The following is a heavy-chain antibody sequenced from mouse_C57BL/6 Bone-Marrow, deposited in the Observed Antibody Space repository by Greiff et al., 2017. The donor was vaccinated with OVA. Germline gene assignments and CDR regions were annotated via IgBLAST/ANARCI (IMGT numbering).Heavy chain of an antibody. Sequence: VQLQQPGAELVKPGASVQMSCKASGYTFTSYWITWVKQRPGQGLEWIGDIYPGSGSTNYNEKFKSKATLTVDTSSSTAYMQLSSLTSEDSAVYYCARRGYGNFHFDYWGQGTTLTVSS. J-gene: IGHJ2*01. D-gene: IGHD2-10*02. CDR3: ARRGYGNFHFDY. V-gene: IGHV1-55*01. CDR1: GYTFTSYW. CDR2: IYPGSGST.